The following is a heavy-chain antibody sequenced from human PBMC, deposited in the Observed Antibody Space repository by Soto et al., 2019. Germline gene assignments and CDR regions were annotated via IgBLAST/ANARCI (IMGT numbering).Heavy chain of an antibody. CDR2: ISAAGDP. Sequence: EVQLLESGGGLVQPGGSLRLSCEASGFTFRNYDMHWVRQGTGKGLEWVSGISAAGDPDYSDSVESRFTISRENAQNSFFLKRPSLRVGDTAVYYCARTARAFYGLDVWGQGTTVIVSS. CDR1: GFTFRNYD. V-gene: IGHV3-13*05. CDR3: ARTARAFYGLDV. J-gene: IGHJ6*02. D-gene: IGHD2-21*02.